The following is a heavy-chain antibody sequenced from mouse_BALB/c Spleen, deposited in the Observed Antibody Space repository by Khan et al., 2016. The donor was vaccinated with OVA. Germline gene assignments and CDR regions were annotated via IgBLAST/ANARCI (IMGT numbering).Heavy chain of an antibody. CDR1: GYTSTNYG. J-gene: IGHJ1*01. D-gene: IGHD2-12*01. V-gene: IGHV9-3-1*01. CDR2: INTYTGEP. CDR3: SRKNYSYDRYFDV. Sequence: QIQLVQSGPELKKPGETVKISCKASGYTSTNYGMNWVKQAPGKGLKWMGWINTYTGEPTYADDFKGRFAFSLETSANTAYLQFNNLKNEDTATYYGSRKNYSYDRYFDVWGAGTTVTVSS.